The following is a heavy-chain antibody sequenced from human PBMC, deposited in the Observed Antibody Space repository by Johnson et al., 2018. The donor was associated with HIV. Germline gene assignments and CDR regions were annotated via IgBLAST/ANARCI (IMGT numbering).Heavy chain of an antibody. CDR3: AKEGSRGTVTQAPDAFDI. D-gene: IGHD4-17*01. V-gene: IGHV3-30*02. Sequence: VQLVESGGGVVQPGGSLRLSCAASGFIFSSYGMHWVRPAPGQGLEWEAFIWYDGRRKYYADSVKGRFTISRVNSKNILYLQMNSLRVEDTAVYYCAKEGSRGTVTQAPDAFDIWGQGTVVTVSS. CDR1: GFIFSSYG. CDR2: IWYDGRRK. J-gene: IGHJ3*02.